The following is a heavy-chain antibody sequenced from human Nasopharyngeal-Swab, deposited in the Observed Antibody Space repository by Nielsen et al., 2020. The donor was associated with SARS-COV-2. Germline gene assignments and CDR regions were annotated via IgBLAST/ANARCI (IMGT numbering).Heavy chain of an antibody. Sequence: GGSLRLSCAASGFTFSSYAMSWVRQAPGKGLEWVSAISGSSGSTYYADSVKGRFTISRDNSKNTLYLQMNSLRAEDTAVYYCAKDEAYYDFWSGTGVFGWFDPWGQGTLVTVSS. J-gene: IGHJ5*02. CDR1: GFTFSSYA. CDR3: AKDEAYYDFWSGTGVFGWFDP. CDR2: ISGSSGST. V-gene: IGHV3-23*01. D-gene: IGHD3-3*01.